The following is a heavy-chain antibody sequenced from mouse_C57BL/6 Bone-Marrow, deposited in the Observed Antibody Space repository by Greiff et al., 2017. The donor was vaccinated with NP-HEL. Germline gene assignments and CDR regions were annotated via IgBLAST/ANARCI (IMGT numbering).Heavy chain of an antibody. V-gene: IGHV1-64*01. CDR2: IHPNSGST. CDR1: GYTFTSYW. CDR3: ASRRPCDGCYVGWYFDV. D-gene: IGHD2-3*01. Sequence: QVQLQQPGAELVKPGASVKLSCKASGYTFTSYWMHWVKQRPGQGLEWIGMIHPNSGSTNYNEKFKSKATLTVDKSSSTAYMQLSSLTSEDSAVYYCASRRPCDGCYVGWYFDVWGTGTTVTVSS. J-gene: IGHJ1*03.